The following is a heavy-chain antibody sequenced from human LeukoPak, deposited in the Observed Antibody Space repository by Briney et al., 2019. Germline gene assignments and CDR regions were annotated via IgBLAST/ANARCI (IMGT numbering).Heavy chain of an antibody. CDR1: GFTFISYS. CDR2: ISSSSSYI. Sequence: GGSLLLSCAASGFTFISYSMNWVRQAPGKGLEWVSSISSSSSYIYYADSVKGRFTISRDNAKNSLYLQMNSLRAEDTALYYCARDRRGSGSYYPSQTFDYWGQGTLVTVSS. CDR3: ARDRRGSGSYYPSQTFDY. V-gene: IGHV3-21*04. D-gene: IGHD3-10*01. J-gene: IGHJ4*02.